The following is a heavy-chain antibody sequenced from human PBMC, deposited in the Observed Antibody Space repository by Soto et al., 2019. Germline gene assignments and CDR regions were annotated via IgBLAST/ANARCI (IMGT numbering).Heavy chain of an antibody. D-gene: IGHD5-18*01. CDR1: GFTFSAYS. CDR3: VRDRDIYRDMVHADL. CDR2: ISSRTNTI. J-gene: IGHJ4*01. Sequence: GGSLRLSCAASGFTFSAYSMNWVRQAPGKGLEWVSYISSRTNTIYYADSVQGRFTISRDDAKNSLYLQMDSLRAEDTAVYFCVRDRDIYRDMVHADLWGQGTLVTVSS. V-gene: IGHV3-48*01.